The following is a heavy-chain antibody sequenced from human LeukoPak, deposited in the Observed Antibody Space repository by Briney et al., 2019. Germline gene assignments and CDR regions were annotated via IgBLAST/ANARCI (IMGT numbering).Heavy chain of an antibody. Sequence: GGSLRLSCAASGFTFSTYWMHRVRQAPGKGLVWVSRINTDGSSTTYADSVKGRFTSSRDNAKNTLYLQMNSLRAEDTAVYYCASAHNDYGDYDFDYWGQGTLVTVSS. CDR1: GFTFSTYW. J-gene: IGHJ4*02. D-gene: IGHD4-17*01. CDR2: INTDGSST. CDR3: ASAHNDYGDYDFDY. V-gene: IGHV3-74*01.